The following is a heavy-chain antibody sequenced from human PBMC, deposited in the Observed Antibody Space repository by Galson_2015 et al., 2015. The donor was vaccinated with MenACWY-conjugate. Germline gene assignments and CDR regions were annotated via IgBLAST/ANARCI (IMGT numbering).Heavy chain of an antibody. Sequence: SETLSLTCTVSGASVRSDYWSWIRQPPGKALEWIGHIHNSGSTNYNPSLKGRVTIPIDASRNQFSLKLSSVTAADTAVYYCAKYYCGSDNACYYFDTWGQGTLVTVSS. J-gene: IGHJ4*02. D-gene: IGHD4-23*01. CDR2: IHNSGST. CDR1: GASVRSDY. V-gene: IGHV4-59*02. CDR3: AKYYCGSDNACYYFDT.